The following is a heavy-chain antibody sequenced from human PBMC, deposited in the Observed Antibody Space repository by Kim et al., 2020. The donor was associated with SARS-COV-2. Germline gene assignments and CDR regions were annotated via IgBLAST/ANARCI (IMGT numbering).Heavy chain of an antibody. Sequence: SVKVSCKASGGTFSSYAISWVRQAPGQGLEWMGGIIPIFGTANYAQKFQGRVTITADESTSTAYMELSSLRSEDTAVYYCARSPIVATIWGYYYYGMAVWGQGTTVTVSS. CDR1: GGTFSSYA. CDR3: ARSPIVATIWGYYYYGMAV. CDR2: IIPIFGTA. D-gene: IGHD5-12*01. J-gene: IGHJ6*02. V-gene: IGHV1-69*13.